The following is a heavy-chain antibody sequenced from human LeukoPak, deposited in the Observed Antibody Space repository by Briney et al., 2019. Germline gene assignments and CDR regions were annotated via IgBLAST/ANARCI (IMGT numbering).Heavy chain of an antibody. Sequence: PSETLSLTRTVSGGSISSYYWSWSRQPAGKGLEWIGRIYTSGSTNYNPSLKSRVTISVDKAKNQFSLKLSSVTAADTAVYYRAIDCSGGSCNLSDAFDIWGQGTMVTVSS. J-gene: IGHJ3*02. CDR1: GGSISSYY. V-gene: IGHV4-4*07. D-gene: IGHD2-15*01. CDR3: AIDCSGGSCNLSDAFDI. CDR2: IYTSGST.